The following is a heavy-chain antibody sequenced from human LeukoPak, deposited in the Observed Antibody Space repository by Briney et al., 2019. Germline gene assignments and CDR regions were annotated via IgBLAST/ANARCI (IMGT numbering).Heavy chain of an antibody. CDR2: IYHSGST. J-gene: IGHJ4*02. V-gene: IGHV4-30-2*01. CDR3: ARRYGSGSYYFDS. Sequence: PSQTLSLTCAVSGGSISSGGYSWSWIRQPPGKGLELIGYIYHSGSTYYNPSLKSRVTISVDRSKNQFSLKLSSVTAADTAVYYCARRYGSGSYYFDSWGQGTLVSVSS. CDR1: GGSISSGGYS. D-gene: IGHD3-10*01.